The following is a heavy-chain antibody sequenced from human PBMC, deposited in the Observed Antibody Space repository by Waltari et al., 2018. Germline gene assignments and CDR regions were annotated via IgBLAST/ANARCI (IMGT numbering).Heavy chain of an antibody. Sequence: EMQQLESGGGLVQPGGSLRLSCATSGFTFNNYAMNWVRQAPGKGREWVSAIRAGGATTYYADSMKGRFTISRDNSKNTLYLQMNSLRAEDTAVYYCARVLRMGDLPHLSWGQGTLVTVSS. CDR3: ARVLRMGDLPHLS. V-gene: IGHV3-23*01. CDR1: GFTFNNYA. D-gene: IGHD3-16*01. CDR2: IRAGGATT. J-gene: IGHJ5*02.